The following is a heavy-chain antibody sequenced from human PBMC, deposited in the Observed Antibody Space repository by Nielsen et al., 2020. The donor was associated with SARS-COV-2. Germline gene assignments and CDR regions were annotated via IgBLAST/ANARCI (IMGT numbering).Heavy chain of an antibody. J-gene: IGHJ4*02. CDR1: GFTSSSYA. CDR3: AKGEEDSSGWYSGWLGYNRAVLFDY. CDR2: IYSGGSST. D-gene: IGHD6-19*01. Sequence: GESLKISCVASGFTSSSYAMSWVRQAPGKGLEWVSVIYSGGSSTYYADSVKGRFTISRDNSKNTLYLQMNSLRAEDTAVYYCAKGEEDSSGWYSGWLGYNRAVLFDYWGQGTLVTVSS. V-gene: IGHV3-23*03.